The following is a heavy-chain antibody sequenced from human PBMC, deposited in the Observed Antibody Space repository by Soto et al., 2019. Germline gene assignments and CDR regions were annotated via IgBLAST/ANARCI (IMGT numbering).Heavy chain of an antibody. CDR2: ISAYNGNT. D-gene: IGHD2-15*01. V-gene: IGHV1-18*01. J-gene: IGHJ5*02. CDR3: ARVVVALGHWFDP. Sequence: QVQLVQSGAEVKKPGASVKVSCKASGYTFTSYCISWVGQAPGQGLEWMGRISAYNGNTNYAQKLQGRVTMTTDTSTNTANMELRSLRSDDTDVYYCARVVVALGHWFDPWGQGTLVTVSS. CDR1: GYTFTSYC.